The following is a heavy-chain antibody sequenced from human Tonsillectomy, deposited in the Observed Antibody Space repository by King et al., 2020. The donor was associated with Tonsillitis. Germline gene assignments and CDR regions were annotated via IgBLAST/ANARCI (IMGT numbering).Heavy chain of an antibody. CDR3: VRVSSSTGTLDY. D-gene: IGHD2-2*01. CDR1: GDTFNNYA. Sequence: QLVQSGAEVKKPGSSVKVSCKASGDTFNNYAISWVRQAPGQGLEWMGRIIPSLDIATYAQKFQGRVTINADKSTYTAYMELSSLRSEDTAVYYCVRVSSSTGTLDYWGQGSLVTVSS. V-gene: IGHV1-69*09. CDR2: IIPSLDIA. J-gene: IGHJ4*02.